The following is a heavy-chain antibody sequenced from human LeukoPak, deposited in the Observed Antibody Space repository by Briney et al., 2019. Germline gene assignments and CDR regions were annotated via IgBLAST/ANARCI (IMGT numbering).Heavy chain of an antibody. CDR3: ARRLVDSNDGYDV. V-gene: IGHV1-2*02. J-gene: IGHJ3*01. CDR2: INPNSGGT. CDR1: GYTFTGYY. Sequence: GASVKVFCKASGYTFTGYYMHWVRQAPGQGLEWMGWINPNSGGTTYAQIFQDRVTMTRDTSISTAYMELSRLTSDDTAVYYCARRLVDSNDGYDVWGQGTMVTASS. D-gene: IGHD1-26*01.